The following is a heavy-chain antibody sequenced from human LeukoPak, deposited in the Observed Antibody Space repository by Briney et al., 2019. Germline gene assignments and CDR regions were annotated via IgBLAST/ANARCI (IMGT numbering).Heavy chain of an antibody. CDR2: IYPGDSDT. CDR3: ARGPGTRWLQWGIFDY. V-gene: IGHV5-51*01. Sequence: GESLKISCKGSGYSFTSYWIDWVRQMPGKGLEWMGIIYPGDSDTRYSPSFQGQVTISADKSISTAYLQWSSLKASDTAMYYCARGPGTRWLQWGIFDYWGQGTLVTVSS. CDR1: GYSFTSYW. J-gene: IGHJ4*02. D-gene: IGHD5-24*01.